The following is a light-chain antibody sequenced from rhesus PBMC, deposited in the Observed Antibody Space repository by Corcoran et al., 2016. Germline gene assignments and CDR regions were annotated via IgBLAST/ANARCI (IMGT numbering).Light chain of an antibody. CDR1: RSDIGAYNY. CDR3: CSYTTCITYV. V-gene: IGLV2S7*01. Sequence: QSAPTQPPSVSGSPGQSVTISCTGTRSDIGAYNYVSWYQQFPGRAPKLLIYGVSYRPSGVSDRFSGSKSGNTASLTISGLQAEDEADYYCCSYTTCITYVFGPGTRLTVL. CDR2: GVS. J-gene: IGLJ1*01.